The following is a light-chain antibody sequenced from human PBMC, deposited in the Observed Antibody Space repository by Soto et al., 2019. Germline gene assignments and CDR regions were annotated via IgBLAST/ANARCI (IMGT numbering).Light chain of an antibody. Sequence: QSVLTQPASVSGSPGQSITISCTGTRSDVGYYDYVSWYQQHPGKAPTLVIYDVSHRPSGVSDRVSGSKSGNTASLTISGLQAEDEGDYYCSSYTTTYTWMFGGGTKVTVL. CDR3: SSYTTTYTWM. CDR2: DVS. V-gene: IGLV2-14*01. J-gene: IGLJ3*02. CDR1: RSDVGYYDY.